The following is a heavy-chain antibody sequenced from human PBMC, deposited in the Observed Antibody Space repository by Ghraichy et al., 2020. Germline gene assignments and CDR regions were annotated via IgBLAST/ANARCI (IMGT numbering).Heavy chain of an antibody. CDR3: AREPQVWFGESGGYDY. CDR2: INSDGSST. Sequence: GGSLRLSCAASGFTFSSYWMHWVRQAPGKGLVWVSRINSDGSSTSYADSVKGRFTISRDNAKNTLYLQMNSLRAEDTAVYYCAREPQVWFGESGGYDYWGQGTLVTVSS. V-gene: IGHV3-74*01. CDR1: GFTFSSYW. J-gene: IGHJ4*02. D-gene: IGHD3-10*01.